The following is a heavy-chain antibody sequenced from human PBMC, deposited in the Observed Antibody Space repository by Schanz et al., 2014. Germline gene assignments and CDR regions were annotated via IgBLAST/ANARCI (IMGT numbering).Heavy chain of an antibody. D-gene: IGHD6-13*01. V-gene: IGHV3-21*01. CDR2: ISSSGSYI. CDR1: EFTFSSYK. Sequence: EVQLVESGGGLVKPGGSLRLSCEASEFTFSSYKMNWVRQAPGKGLEWVSSISSSGSYIHYADSVKGRFTISRDNAKNTLYLQMNSLRAEDTAVYYCAREEGWGRAAAGPKHYYYGMDVWGQGTTVTVSS. CDR3: AREEGWGRAAAGPKHYYYGMDV. J-gene: IGHJ6*02.